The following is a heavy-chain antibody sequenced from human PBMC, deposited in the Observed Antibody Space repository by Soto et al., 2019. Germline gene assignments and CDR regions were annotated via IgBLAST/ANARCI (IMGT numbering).Heavy chain of an antibody. CDR3: AKDIGELLNNFDY. CDR1: GFTFSSYG. J-gene: IGHJ4*02. Sequence: QAQLVESGGGVVQPGRSLRLSCAASGFTFSSYGMHWVRQAPGKGLEWVAVISYDGSNKYYADSVKGRFTISRDNSKNTLYLQMNSLRAEDTAVYYCAKDIGELLNNFDYWGQGTLVTVSS. V-gene: IGHV3-30*18. CDR2: ISYDGSNK. D-gene: IGHD1-26*01.